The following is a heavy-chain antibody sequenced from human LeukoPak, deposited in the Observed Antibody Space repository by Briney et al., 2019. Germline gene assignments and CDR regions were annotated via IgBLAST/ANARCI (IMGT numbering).Heavy chain of an antibody. CDR2: INHSGST. CDR1: GGSFSGYY. Sequence: SETLSLTCAVYGGSFSGYYWSWIRQPPGKGLEWIGEINHSGSTNYNPSLKSRVSISLDTSQNHFSLKLTSVTAADTAVYFCAGASGLTETTFDFGVWGQGALVTVSS. J-gene: IGHJ4*02. V-gene: IGHV4-34*01. CDR3: AGASGLTETTFDFGV. D-gene: IGHD4-17*01.